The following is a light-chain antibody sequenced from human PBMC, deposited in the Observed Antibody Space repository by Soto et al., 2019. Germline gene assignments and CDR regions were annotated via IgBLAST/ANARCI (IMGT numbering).Light chain of an antibody. CDR3: QQYYEFPLT. V-gene: IGKV1-8*01. CDR2: VAS. CDR1: QGISSY. J-gene: IGKJ4*01. Sequence: IQMTQSPSSVSASVGDRVTITCRASQGISSYLAWYQQKPGKAPNLLIYVASTLQSGVPSRFSGSGSGTDFTLTISRLQSEDFATYYCQQYYEFPLTFGGGTKVDIK.